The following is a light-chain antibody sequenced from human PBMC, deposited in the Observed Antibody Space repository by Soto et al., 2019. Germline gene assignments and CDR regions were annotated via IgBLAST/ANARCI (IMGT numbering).Light chain of an antibody. CDR3: QQRSNWPPVT. V-gene: IGKV3-11*01. J-gene: IGKJ1*01. Sequence: EIVLTQYPATLSLSPGERATLSCRASRSVSSYLAWYQQKPGQAPRLLLYDASNRATGIPARFSGSGSGTDFTLTISSLEPEDFAVYYCQQRSNWPPVTFGQGTKVEIK. CDR1: RSVSSY. CDR2: DAS.